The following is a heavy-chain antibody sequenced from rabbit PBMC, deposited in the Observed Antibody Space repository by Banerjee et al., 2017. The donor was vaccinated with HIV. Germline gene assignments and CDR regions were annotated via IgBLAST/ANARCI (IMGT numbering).Heavy chain of an antibody. V-gene: IGHV1S40*01. D-gene: IGHD8-1*01. CDR1: GFDFSNYG. CDR2: IGTGSDSI. J-gene: IGHJ4*01. Sequence: QSLEESGGGLVQPGGSLKVSCKASGFDFSNYGVSWVRQAPGKGLEWIGCIGTGSDSIYYASWAKGRFTISKTSSTTVTLQLTSLTAADTATYFCARDDAANSYYPFNLWGQGTLVTV. CDR3: ARDDAANSYYPFNL.